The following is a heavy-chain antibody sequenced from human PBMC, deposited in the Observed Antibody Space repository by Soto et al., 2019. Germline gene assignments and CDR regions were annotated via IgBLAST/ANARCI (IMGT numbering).Heavy chain of an antibody. Sequence: GGSLRLSCTVSGLTFSRYAMGWVRQAPGKWLEWVSGIGNNGDDTYYADSVKGRFTISRDNSKNTLYLQMSSLRAEDTAVYYCAKPQGPLPASDYWGQGTLVTVS. V-gene: IGHV3-23*01. CDR1: GLTFSRYA. CDR2: IGNNGDDT. J-gene: IGHJ4*02. CDR3: AKPQGPLPASDY.